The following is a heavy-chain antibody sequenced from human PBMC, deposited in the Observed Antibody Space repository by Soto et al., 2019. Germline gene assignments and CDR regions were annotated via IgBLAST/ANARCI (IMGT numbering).Heavy chain of an antibody. D-gene: IGHD2-21*02. CDR2: IYYSGRT. CDR1: GESISSSSYY. Sequence: SETLSLTCIVSGESISSSSYYWGWIRQPLGKGLEWIGSIYYSGRTYYNPSFKSRVTISIDTSKNQFSLKLSSVTATDTAVYYCARQRTTVVTQAYFDHWGQGALVTVSS. V-gene: IGHV4-39*01. J-gene: IGHJ4*02. CDR3: ARQRTTVVTQAYFDH.